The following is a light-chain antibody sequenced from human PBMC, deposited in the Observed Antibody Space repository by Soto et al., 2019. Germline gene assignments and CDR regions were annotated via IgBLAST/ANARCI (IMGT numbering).Light chain of an antibody. CDR3: QQRSNWLT. CDR2: DAA. Sequence: EIVLTQSPATLSLSRGERATLSCRASQSVSSYLAWYQQKPGQAHRLLIYDAANRAPGIPARFSGSGSGTDFTLTISSLEPEDFAVYYWQQRSNWLTFGGGTKGEIK. J-gene: IGKJ4*01. V-gene: IGKV3-11*01. CDR1: QSVSSY.